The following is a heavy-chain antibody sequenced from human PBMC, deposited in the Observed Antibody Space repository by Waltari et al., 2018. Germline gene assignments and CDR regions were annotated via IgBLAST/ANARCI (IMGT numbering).Heavy chain of an antibody. Sequence: QVQLVESVGGVVQPGKSLRPSCPASGSNLRSYGMHWVRQAPGKGLEWVALISNDGSNKYYADSVKGRFTISRDNSKNTLFLQLDSLRAEDTALYFCAGSGISAIYWGQGTRVTVSS. J-gene: IGHJ4*02. CDR2: ISNDGSNK. V-gene: IGHV3-30*03. D-gene: IGHD6-19*01. CDR1: GSNLRSYG. CDR3: AGSGISAIY.